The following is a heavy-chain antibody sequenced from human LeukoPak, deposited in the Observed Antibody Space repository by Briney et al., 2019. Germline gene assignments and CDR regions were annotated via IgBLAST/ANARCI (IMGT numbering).Heavy chain of an antibody. V-gene: IGHV3-23*01. CDR3: AREGYSNYFGY. CDR1: GFTFSSYA. D-gene: IGHD4-11*01. J-gene: IGHJ4*02. Sequence: PGGSLRLSCAASGFTFSSYAMTWVRQAPGKGLEWVSAITGSGARTFYADPVKGRFTVSRDNAKNTLYLQMNSLSAEDTAVYYCAREGYSNYFGYWGQGTLVTVSS. CDR2: ITGSGART.